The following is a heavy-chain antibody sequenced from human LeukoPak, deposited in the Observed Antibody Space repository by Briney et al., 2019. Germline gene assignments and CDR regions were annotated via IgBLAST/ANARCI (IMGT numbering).Heavy chain of an antibody. V-gene: IGHV4-38-2*02. Sequence: SETLSLTCTVSGYSISSSSYWGWIRPPPGKGLEWIGAIYHSGSSYYNPSLKSRITISVHTSKNQFSLKLSSVTAADTAVYYCASGYSYGFDYWGQGTLVTVSS. CDR1: GYSISSSSY. CDR2: IYHSGSS. CDR3: ASGYSYGFDY. J-gene: IGHJ4*02. D-gene: IGHD5-18*01.